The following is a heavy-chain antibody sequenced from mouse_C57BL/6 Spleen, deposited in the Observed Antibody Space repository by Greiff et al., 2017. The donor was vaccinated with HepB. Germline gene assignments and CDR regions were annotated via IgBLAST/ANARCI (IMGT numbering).Heavy chain of an antibody. J-gene: IGHJ2*01. V-gene: IGHV5-9-1*02. CDR3: TRETGHFDY. CDR1: GFTFSSYA. Sequence: DVMLVESGEGFVKPGGSLKLSCAASGFTFSSYAMSWVRQTPEKRLEWVAYISSGGDYIYYADTVKGRFTISRDNARNTLYLQMSSLKSEDTAMYYCTRETGHFDYWGQGTTLTVSS. D-gene: IGHD4-1*01. CDR2: ISSGGDYI.